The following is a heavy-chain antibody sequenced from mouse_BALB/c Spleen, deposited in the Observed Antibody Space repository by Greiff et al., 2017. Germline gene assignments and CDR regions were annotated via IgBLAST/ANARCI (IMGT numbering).Heavy chain of an antibody. J-gene: IGHJ1*01. CDR1: GFTFSSYT. V-gene: IGHV5-6-4*01. Sequence: EVQGVESGGGLVKPGGSLKLSCAASGFTFSSYTMSWVRQTPEKRLEWVATISSGGSYTYYPDSVKGRFTISRDNAKNTLYLQMSSLKSEDTAMYYCTREGGLRWYFDVWGAGTTVTVSS. CDR3: TREGGLRWYFDV. D-gene: IGHD2-4*01. CDR2: ISSGGSYT.